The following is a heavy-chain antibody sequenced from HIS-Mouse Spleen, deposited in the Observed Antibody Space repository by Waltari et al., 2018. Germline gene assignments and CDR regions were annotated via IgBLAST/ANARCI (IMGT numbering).Heavy chain of an antibody. Sequence: QGQLVESGGGVVQPGRPLRLSWAAPGFTFSSSAMHWVRQAPDKGLEWVAVISYDGSNKYYADSVKGRFTISRDNSKNTLYLQMNSLRAEDTAVYYCASHHIAALDYWGQGTLVTVSS. CDR1: GFTFSSSA. V-gene: IGHV3-30-3*01. CDR3: ASHHIAALDY. D-gene: IGHD6-6*01. J-gene: IGHJ4*02. CDR2: ISYDGSNK.